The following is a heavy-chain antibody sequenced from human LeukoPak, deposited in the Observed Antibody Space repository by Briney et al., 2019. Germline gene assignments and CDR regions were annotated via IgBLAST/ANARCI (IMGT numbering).Heavy chain of an antibody. V-gene: IGHV4-59*01. CDR2: IYYSGST. Sequence: SETLSLTCTVSGGSISSYYWSWIRQPPGKGLEWIGYIYYSGSTNYNPSLKSRVTISVDTSKNQFPLKLNSVTAADTAVYYCARDQGSGSYYDYWGQGTLVTVSS. CDR1: GGSISSYY. J-gene: IGHJ4*02. CDR3: ARDQGSGSYYDY. D-gene: IGHD1-26*01.